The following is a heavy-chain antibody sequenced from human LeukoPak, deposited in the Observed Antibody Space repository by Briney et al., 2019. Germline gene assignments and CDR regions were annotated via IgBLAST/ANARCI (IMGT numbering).Heavy chain of an antibody. J-gene: IGHJ4*02. CDR1: GGSISSYY. D-gene: IGHD2-15*01. CDR2: IFYSGSP. CDR3: ARGICIGGSCYSDPSDY. Sequence: SETLSLTCTVSGGSISSYYWSWIRQSPGKGLEWIANIFYSGSPNYNPSLKSRVTISFDTSKNQFSLKLSSVTAADTAVYYCARGICIGGSCYSDPSDYWGQGTLVTVSS. V-gene: IGHV4-59*08.